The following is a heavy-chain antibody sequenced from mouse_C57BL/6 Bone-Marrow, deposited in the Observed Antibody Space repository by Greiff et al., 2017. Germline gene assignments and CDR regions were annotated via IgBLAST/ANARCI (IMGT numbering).Heavy chain of an antibody. V-gene: IGHV1-55*01. Sequence: VQLQQSGAELVKPGASVKMSCKASGYTFTSYWITWVKQRPGQGLEWIGDIYPGSGSTNYNEKFKSKATLTVDTSSSTAYLQLSSLTSEDTAIYYCARWLLRRTGWYFDVWGTGTTVTVSS. J-gene: IGHJ1*03. CDR1: GYTFTSYW. CDR2: IYPGSGST. D-gene: IGHD2-3*01. CDR3: ARWLLRRTGWYFDV.